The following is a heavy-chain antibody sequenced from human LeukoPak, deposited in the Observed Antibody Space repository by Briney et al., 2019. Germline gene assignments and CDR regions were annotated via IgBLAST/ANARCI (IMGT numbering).Heavy chain of an antibody. CDR1: GGSMSSGSSY. J-gene: IGHJ3*02. D-gene: IGHD5-12*01. V-gene: IGHV4-39*01. Sequence: PSETLSLTCTVSGGSMSSGSSYWGWIRQPPGKGLEWIGTIYYSGSTYYNPSLKSRVTISADTSKNQFSLKLSSVTAADTAVYYCARTRGYSGYIDAFDIWGQGTMVTVFS. CDR2: IYYSGST. CDR3: ARTRGYSGYIDAFDI.